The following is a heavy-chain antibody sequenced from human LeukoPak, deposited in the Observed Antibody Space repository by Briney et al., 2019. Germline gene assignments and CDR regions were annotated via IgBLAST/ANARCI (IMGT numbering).Heavy chain of an antibody. CDR2: INHSGST. V-gene: IGHV4-34*01. CDR3: ARALWASYYVDY. D-gene: IGHD3-10*01. Sequence: SETLSLTCAVSGGSISSGGYYWSWIRQPPGKGLEWIGEINHSGSTNYNPSLKSRVTISVDTSKNQFSLKLSSVTAADTAVYYCARALWASYYVDYWGQGTLVTVSS. J-gene: IGHJ4*02. CDR1: GGSISSGGYY.